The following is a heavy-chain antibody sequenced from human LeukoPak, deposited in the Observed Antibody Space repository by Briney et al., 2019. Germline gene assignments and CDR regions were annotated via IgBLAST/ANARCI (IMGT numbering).Heavy chain of an antibody. D-gene: IGHD2-2*02. V-gene: IGHV4-34*01. Sequence: SETLSLTCAVYGGSFSGYYWSWIRQPPGKGLEWIGEINHSGSTNYNPSLKSRVTISVDTSKNQFSLKLSSVTAADTAVYYCARGQTHCSSTSCYKGVYYYYMDVWGKGTTVTVPS. CDR2: INHSGST. CDR1: GGSFSGYY. J-gene: IGHJ6*03. CDR3: ARGQTHCSSTSCYKGVYYYYMDV.